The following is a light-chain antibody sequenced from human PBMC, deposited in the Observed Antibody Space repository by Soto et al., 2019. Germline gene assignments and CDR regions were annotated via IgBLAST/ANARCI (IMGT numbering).Light chain of an antibody. J-gene: IGLJ3*02. Sequence: QSVLTQSPSASASLGASVKLTCTLSSGHSNYAIAWHQQQSEKGPRYLMNLNSDGSHTKGDGIPDRFSGSSSGAERYLTISSLQSEDEADYYCQTWATGIRVFGGGTKLTVL. CDR2: LNSDGSH. CDR1: SGHSNYA. CDR3: QTWATGIRV. V-gene: IGLV4-69*01.